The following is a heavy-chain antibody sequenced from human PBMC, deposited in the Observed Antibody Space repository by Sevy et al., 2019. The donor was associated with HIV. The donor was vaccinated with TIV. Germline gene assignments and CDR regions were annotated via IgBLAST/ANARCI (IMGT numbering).Heavy chain of an antibody. D-gene: IGHD3-10*01. CDR1: GFTFSSYS. CDR2: ISSSSSYI. Sequence: GGSLRLSCAASGFTFSSYSMNWVRQAPGKGLEWVSSISSSSSYIYYADSVKGRFTISRENAKNSQYLQMNSLRSEDTAVYYCASYGSGSDKRSWDAFDIWGQGTMVTVSS. J-gene: IGHJ3*02. CDR3: ASYGSGSDKRSWDAFDI. V-gene: IGHV3-21*01.